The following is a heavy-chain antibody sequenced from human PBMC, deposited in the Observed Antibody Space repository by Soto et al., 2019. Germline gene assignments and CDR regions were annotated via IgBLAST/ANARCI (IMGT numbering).Heavy chain of an antibody. Sequence: QVQLVQSGAEVKKPGASVKVSCKASGYTFTSYGISWVRQAPGQGLEWMGWISDYNGNTTDAQKLQGRVTMTTDTSTSTAYMELRSLRSDDTAVYYCATMDIVANTYYLDYWGQGTLVTVSS. J-gene: IGHJ4*02. CDR1: GYTFTSYG. CDR3: ATMDIVANTYYLDY. CDR2: ISDYNGNT. D-gene: IGHD5-12*01. V-gene: IGHV1-18*01.